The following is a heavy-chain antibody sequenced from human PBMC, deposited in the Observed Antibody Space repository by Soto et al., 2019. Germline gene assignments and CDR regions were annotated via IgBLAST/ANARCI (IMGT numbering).Heavy chain of an antibody. D-gene: IGHD6-19*01. V-gene: IGHV3-23*01. J-gene: IGHJ4*02. CDR3: AKSCTGGWYSSCFDY. Sequence: PGGSLRLSCAASGFTFSSHAMSWVRQAPGKGLEWVSAISGSGDSTYYADSVKGRFTISRDNSKNTLYLQMNGLRAEDTAVYYCAKSCTGGWYSSCFDYWGQGTLVTVSS. CDR1: GFTFSSHA. CDR2: ISGSGDST.